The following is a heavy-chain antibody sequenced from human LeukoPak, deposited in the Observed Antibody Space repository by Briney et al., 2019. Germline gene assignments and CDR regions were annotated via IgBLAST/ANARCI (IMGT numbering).Heavy chain of an antibody. CDR2: IKQDGSEK. V-gene: IGHV3-7*03. Sequence: GGSLRLSCAASGFTFSSYWMSWVRQAPGKGPEWVANIKQDGSEKYYVDSVKGRFTISRDNAKNSLYLQMNSLRSEDTAVYYCARDSEMYYYDSSGYSPDYWGQGTLVTVSS. CDR3: ARDSEMYYYDSSGYSPDY. D-gene: IGHD3-22*01. CDR1: GFTFSSYW. J-gene: IGHJ4*02.